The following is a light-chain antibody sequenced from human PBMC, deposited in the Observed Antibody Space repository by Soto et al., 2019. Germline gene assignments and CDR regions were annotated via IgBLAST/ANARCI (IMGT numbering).Light chain of an antibody. V-gene: IGKV1-27*01. CDR2: AAS. CDR3: QKYTNVPA. CDR1: QGISNY. J-gene: IGKJ4*01. Sequence: DLQMTQSPSSLSASVGDRVTITCRASQGISNYLAWYQQIPGKVPKLLISAASTLQSGVPSRFSGSGPGTDFTLTISSLQPEDVATYYCQKYTNVPAFGGGTKVEIK.